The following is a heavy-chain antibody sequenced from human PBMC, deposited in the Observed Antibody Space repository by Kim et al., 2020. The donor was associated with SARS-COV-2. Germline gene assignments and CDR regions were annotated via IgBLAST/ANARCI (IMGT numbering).Heavy chain of an antibody. CDR3: ARGGAGYYDSSGYYYVPAEEFFQH. D-gene: IGHD3-22*01. CDR1: GGSFSGYY. Sequence: SETLSLTCAVYGGSFSGYYWSWIRQPPGKGLEWIGEINHSGSTNYNPSLKSRVTISVDTSKNPFSLKLSSVTAADTAVYYCARGGAGYYDSSGYYYVPAEEFFQHWGQGTLVTVSS. J-gene: IGHJ1*01. CDR2: INHSGST. V-gene: IGHV4-34*01.